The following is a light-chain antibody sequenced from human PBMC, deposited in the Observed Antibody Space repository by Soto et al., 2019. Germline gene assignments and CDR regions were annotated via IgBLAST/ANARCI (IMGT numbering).Light chain of an antibody. CDR1: QSISSY. CDR2: AAS. Sequence: DIQMTQSPSSLSASVGDRVTITCRASQSISSYLNLYQQKPGKAPKLLIYAASSLQSGVTSRFSGSGSGTDFTLTSSSLQPEDFATYSCQQSYSTPWTFGQGTKVEIK. V-gene: IGKV1-39*01. J-gene: IGKJ1*01. CDR3: QQSYSTPWT.